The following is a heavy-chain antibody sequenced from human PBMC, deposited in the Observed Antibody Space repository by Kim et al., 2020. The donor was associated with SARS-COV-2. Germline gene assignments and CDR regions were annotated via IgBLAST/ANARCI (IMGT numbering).Heavy chain of an antibody. J-gene: IGHJ4*02. V-gene: IGHV1-2*02. D-gene: IGHD2-2*01. CDR1: GYTFTGYY. CDR2: INPNSGGT. CDR3: ARSDIGYCSSTSCPPKRY. Sequence: ASVKVSCKASGYTFTGYYMHWVRQAPGQGLEWMGWINPNSGGTNYAQKFQGRVTMTRDTSISTAYMELSRLRSDDTAVYYCARSDIGYCSSTSCPPKRYWGQGTLVTVSS.